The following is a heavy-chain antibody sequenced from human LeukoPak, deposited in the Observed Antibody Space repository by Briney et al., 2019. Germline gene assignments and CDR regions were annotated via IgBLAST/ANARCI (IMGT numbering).Heavy chain of an antibody. CDR1: GYTLTELS. V-gene: IGHV1-24*01. CDR3: ARRRDSGSSQHFDY. D-gene: IGHD1-26*01. CDR2: FDPEDGEI. Sequence: ASVKVSCKVSGYTLTELSMHWVRQAPGKGLEWMGGFDPEDGEIIYAQKFQGRVTMTEDTSTDTAYMELSSLRSEDTAVYYCARRRDSGSSQHFDYWGQGTLVTVSS. J-gene: IGHJ4*02.